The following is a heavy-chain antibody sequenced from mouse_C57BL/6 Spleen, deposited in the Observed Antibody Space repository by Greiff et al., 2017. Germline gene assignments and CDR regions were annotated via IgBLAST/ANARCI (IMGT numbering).Heavy chain of an antibody. J-gene: IGHJ2*01. Sequence: EVHLVESGGGLVKPGGSLKLSCAASGFTFSSYAMSWVRQTPEKRLEWVATISDGGSYTYYPDNVKGRFTISRDNAKNNLYLQMSHLKSEDTAMYYCARVDGYYYFDYWGQGTTLTVSS. V-gene: IGHV5-4*01. CDR2: ISDGGSYT. D-gene: IGHD2-3*01. CDR3: ARVDGYYYFDY. CDR1: GFTFSSYA.